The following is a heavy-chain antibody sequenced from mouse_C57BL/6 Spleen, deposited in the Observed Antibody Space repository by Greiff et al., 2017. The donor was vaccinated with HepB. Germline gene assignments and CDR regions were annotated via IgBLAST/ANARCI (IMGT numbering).Heavy chain of an antibody. Sequence: EVQVVESGGGLVKPGGSLKLSCAASGFTFSSYAMSWVRQTPEKRLEWVATISDGGSYTYYPDNVKGRFTISRDNAKNNLYLQMSHLKSEDTAMYYCARGAGKDWGQGTLVTVSA. J-gene: IGHJ3*01. CDR2: ISDGGSYT. CDR1: GFTFSSYA. V-gene: IGHV5-4*01. CDR3: ARGAGKD. D-gene: IGHD3-3*01.